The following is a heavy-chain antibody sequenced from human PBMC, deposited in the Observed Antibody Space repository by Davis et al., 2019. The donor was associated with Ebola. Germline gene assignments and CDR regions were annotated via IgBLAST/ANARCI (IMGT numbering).Heavy chain of an antibody. Sequence: GESLKISCAASGFTFSNAWMSWIRQAPGKGLEWVSYISSSGNSIYADSVKGRFTISRDNAKDSLYLQMNSLRAEDTAVYYCARGSRNMDVWGQGTTVTVSS. CDR3: ARGSRNMDV. V-gene: IGHV3-11*01. CDR1: GFTFSNAW. CDR2: ISSSGNSI. J-gene: IGHJ6*02.